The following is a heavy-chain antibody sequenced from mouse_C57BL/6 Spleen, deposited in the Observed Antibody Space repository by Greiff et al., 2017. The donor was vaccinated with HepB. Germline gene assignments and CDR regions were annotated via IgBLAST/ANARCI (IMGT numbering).Heavy chain of an antibody. V-gene: IGHV1-80*01. CDR1: GYAFSSYW. D-gene: IGHD1-1*01. J-gene: IGHJ4*01. CDR2: IYPGDGDT. CDR3: ARMGYGSSYGGYAMDY. Sequence: VQLQQSGAELVKPGASVKLSCKASGYAFSSYWMNWVKQRPGKGLEWIGQIYPGDGDTNYNGKFKGKATLTADKSSSTAYMQLSSLTSEDSAVYFCARMGYGSSYGGYAMDYWGQGTSVTVSS.